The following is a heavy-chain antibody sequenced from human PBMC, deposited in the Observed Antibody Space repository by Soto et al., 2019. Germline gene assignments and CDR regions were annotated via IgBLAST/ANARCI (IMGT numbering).Heavy chain of an antibody. J-gene: IGHJ6*02. CDR1: GFTFSSYA. Sequence: EVQLLESGGGLVQPGGSLRLSCEVSGFTFSSYAMTWVRQAPGKGLEWVSSISDNGASSYYADSVKARFITSRDTSKNRLYLQLNSLRAEDTAIYYCATLPRLPSLRVYYYSMDVWGQGTAVTVSS. D-gene: IGHD6-25*01. CDR2: ISDNGASS. CDR3: ATLPRLPSLRVYYYSMDV. V-gene: IGHV3-23*01.